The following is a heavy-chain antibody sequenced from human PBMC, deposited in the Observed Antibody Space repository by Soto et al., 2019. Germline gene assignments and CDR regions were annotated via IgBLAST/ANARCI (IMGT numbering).Heavy chain of an antibody. D-gene: IGHD3-3*01. Sequence: QITLNESGPTVVRPTETLTLTCRFSGFSLTTSGVGVGWVRQSPGKAPEWLALIYWDDDKRYSESLKSRLTITKDTSKIQVVLTVANLDPTDTATYYCAHRVLRTVFGLVTTTAIYFDFWCQGTPVAVSS. CDR1: GFSLTTSGVG. J-gene: IGHJ4*02. CDR3: AHRVLRTVFGLVTTTAIYFDF. CDR2: IYWDDDK. V-gene: IGHV2-5*02.